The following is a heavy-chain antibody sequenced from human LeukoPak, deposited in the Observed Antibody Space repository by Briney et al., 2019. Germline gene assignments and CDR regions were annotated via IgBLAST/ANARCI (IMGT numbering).Heavy chain of an antibody. CDR3: ASFLGGFSSLL. J-gene: IGHJ4*02. CDR1: GFTFSSYS. CDR2: ISSSSSYI. D-gene: IGHD2-15*01. V-gene: IGHV3-21*03. Sequence: GGSLRLSCAASGFTFSSYSMNWVRQAPGKGLEWVSSISSSSSYIYYADSVKGRFTISRDNSKNTLYLQMNSLRAEDTGVYYCASFLGGFSSLLWGQGTLVGVSS.